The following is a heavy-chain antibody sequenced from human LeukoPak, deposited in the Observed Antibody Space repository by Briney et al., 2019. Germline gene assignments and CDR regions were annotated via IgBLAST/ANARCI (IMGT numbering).Heavy chain of an antibody. D-gene: IGHD1-26*01. Sequence: PGGSLRHSCAASGFSFSSYAMHWVRQAPGKGLEYVSAISSNGGSTYYANSVKDRFTISRDDSKNALYLQMGSLRAEDMAVYYCARARGSFRPYYFDYWGQGTLVTVSS. J-gene: IGHJ4*02. CDR2: ISSNGGST. CDR1: GFSFSSYA. CDR3: ARARGSFRPYYFDY. V-gene: IGHV3-64*01.